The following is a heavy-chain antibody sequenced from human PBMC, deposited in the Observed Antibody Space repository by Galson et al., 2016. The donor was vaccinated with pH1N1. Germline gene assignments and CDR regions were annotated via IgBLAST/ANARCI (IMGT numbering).Heavy chain of an antibody. CDR1: GGTFRSYV. CDR2: IVPITGVT. J-gene: IGHJ5*02. CDR3: APGGDDYGCNPHWFDP. D-gene: IGHD4-23*01. Sequence: SVKVSCKASGGTFRSYVIIWVRQAPGQGLEWMGRIVPITGVTNYAQKFQDRVTITADESTSTAYMELSSLRSEDTGVYYCAPGGDDYGCNPHWFDPWGQGILVTVSS. V-gene: IGHV1-69*04.